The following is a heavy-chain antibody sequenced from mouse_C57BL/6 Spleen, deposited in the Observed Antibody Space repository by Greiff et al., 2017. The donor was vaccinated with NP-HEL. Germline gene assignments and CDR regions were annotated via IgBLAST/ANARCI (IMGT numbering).Heavy chain of an antibody. CDR3: ARGYYGSGD. J-gene: IGHJ2*01. D-gene: IGHD1-1*01. CDR2: IYPGDGDT. CDR1: GYAFSSYW. Sequence: LQQSGASVKISCKASGYAFSSYWMNWVKQRPGKGLEWIGQIYPGDGDTNYNGKFKGKATLTADKSSSTAYMQLSSLTSEDSAVYYCARGYYGSGDWGQGTTLTVSS. V-gene: IGHV1-80*01.